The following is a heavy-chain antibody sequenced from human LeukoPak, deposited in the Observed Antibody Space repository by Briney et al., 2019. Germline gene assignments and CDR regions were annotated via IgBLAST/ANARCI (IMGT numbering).Heavy chain of an antibody. D-gene: IGHD2-21*02. V-gene: IGHV5-51*01. CDR2: IYPGDSDT. J-gene: IGHJ4*02. CDR1: GYSFTSYW. Sequence: GESLKISCKGSGYSFTSYWIGWVRQMPGKGLEWMGIIYPGDSDTRYSPSFQGQVTISADKSISTAYLQWSSLKASDTAMYYCARWGREECGGDCRNSYYFDYWGQGTLVTVSS. CDR3: ARWGREECGGDCRNSYYFDY.